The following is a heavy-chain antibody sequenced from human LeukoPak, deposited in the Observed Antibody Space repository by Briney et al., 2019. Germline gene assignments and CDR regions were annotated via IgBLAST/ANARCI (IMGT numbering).Heavy chain of an antibody. CDR1: GFTFSSDA. V-gene: IGHV3-23*01. CDR2: ISGSGGST. Sequence: GGSLRLSCADSGFTFSSDAMSWVRQAPGKGLEWVSAISGSGGSTYYADSVKGRFTISRDNSKNTLYLQMNSLRAEDTAVYYCAKGDYGDYEYAFDIWGQGTMVTVSS. D-gene: IGHD4-17*01. CDR3: AKGDYGDYEYAFDI. J-gene: IGHJ3*02.